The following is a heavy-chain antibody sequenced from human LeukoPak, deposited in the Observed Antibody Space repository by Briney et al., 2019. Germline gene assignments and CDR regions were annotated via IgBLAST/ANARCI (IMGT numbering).Heavy chain of an antibody. D-gene: IGHD4-17*01. CDR2: ISSSSSYI. J-gene: IGHJ6*03. Sequence: GGSLRLSCAASGFTFSSYSMNWVRQAPGKGLEWVSSISSSSSYIYYADSVKGRFTISRDNAKNSLYLQMNSLRAEDTAVYYCASALDYGPGYYMDVWGKGTTVTVSS. CDR3: ASALDYGPGYYMDV. V-gene: IGHV3-21*01. CDR1: GFTFSSYS.